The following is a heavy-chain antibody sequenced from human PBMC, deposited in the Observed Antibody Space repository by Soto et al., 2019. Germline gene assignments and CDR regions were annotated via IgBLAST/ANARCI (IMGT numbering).Heavy chain of an antibody. V-gene: IGHV3-7*01. J-gene: IGHJ6*02. D-gene: IGHD1-20*01. CDR2: IKPDGSEQ. CDR1: ESTFGKYY. Sequence: SLRLSCAAAESTFGKYYMSWVRQAPGKGPEWVANIKPDGSEQYYVDSVKGRFTISRDNANNSLYLQMNSLRAEDTAVYFCARGNWNYYYGFDVWGQGTTVTVSS. CDR3: ARGNWNYYYGFDV.